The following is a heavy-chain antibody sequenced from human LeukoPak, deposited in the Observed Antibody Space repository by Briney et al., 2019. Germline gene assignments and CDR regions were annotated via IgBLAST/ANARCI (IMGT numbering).Heavy chain of an antibody. D-gene: IGHD1-1*01. Sequence: PGGSLRLSCAASGFTFSFNSMHWVRQGPGKGLVWVSRIKRDGSGATYADSVKGRFTISRDNAKNSLYLQMSNLRAEDTAVYYCARVPRLERRFDYWGQGTLVTVSS. J-gene: IGHJ4*02. CDR3: ARVPRLERRFDY. V-gene: IGHV3-74*01. CDR2: IKRDGSGA. CDR1: GFTFSFNS.